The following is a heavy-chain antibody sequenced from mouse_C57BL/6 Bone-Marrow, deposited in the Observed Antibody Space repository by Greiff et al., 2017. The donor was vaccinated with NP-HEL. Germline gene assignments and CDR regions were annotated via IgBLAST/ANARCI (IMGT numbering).Heavy chain of an antibody. J-gene: IGHJ1*03. CDR3: ARKADYYGSSDWYFDV. CDR1: GYTFTGYW. CDR2: ILPGSGST. Sequence: VQGVESGAELMKPGASVKLSCTATGYTFTGYWIEWVKQRPGHGLEWIGEILPGSGSTNYNEKFKGKATFTADTSSNTAYMQLSSLTTEDTAIYYCARKADYYGSSDWYFDVWGTGTTVTVSS. D-gene: IGHD1-1*01. V-gene: IGHV1-9*01.